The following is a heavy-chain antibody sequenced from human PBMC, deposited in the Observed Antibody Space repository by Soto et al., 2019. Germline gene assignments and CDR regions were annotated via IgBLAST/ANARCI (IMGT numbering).Heavy chain of an antibody. CDR2: IGGDGGSP. Sequence: PGGSLRLSCAASGFTFSEYAMSWVRQAPGKGLEWVSVIGGDGGSPNYADSVKGRFTVSRDNSKSTLYLQMDSLRAEDTAVYYCARRSDYYYYGMDVWGQGTTVTVSS. J-gene: IGHJ6*02. V-gene: IGHV3-23*01. CDR3: ARRSDYYYYGMDV. CDR1: GFTFSEYA.